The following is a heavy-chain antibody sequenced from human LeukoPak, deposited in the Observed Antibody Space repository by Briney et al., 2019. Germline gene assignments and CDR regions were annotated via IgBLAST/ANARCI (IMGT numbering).Heavy chain of an antibody. CDR3: ARAADGYNYAFDI. CDR1: GYSISSGYY. J-gene: IGHJ3*02. V-gene: IGHV4-38-2*02. CDR2: IYHSGST. Sequence: SETLSLTCTVSGYSISSGYYWGWIRQPPGKGLEWIGSIYHSGSTYYNPSLKSRVTISVDTSKNQFSLKLSSVTAADTAVYYCARAADGYNYAFDIWGQGTMVTVSS. D-gene: IGHD5-24*01.